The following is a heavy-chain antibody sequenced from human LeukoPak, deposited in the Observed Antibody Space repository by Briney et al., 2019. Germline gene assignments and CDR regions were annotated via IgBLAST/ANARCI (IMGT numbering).Heavy chain of an antibody. Sequence: ASVKVSCKASGYTFTSYDIDWVRQATGQGLEWMGWMNPNSGNTGYAQKFQGRVTITRNTSISTAYMELSSLRSEDTAVYYCARARIAAAGCDPWGQGTLVTVSS. CDR3: ARARIAAAGCDP. D-gene: IGHD6-13*01. J-gene: IGHJ5*02. V-gene: IGHV1-8*03. CDR1: GYTFTSYD. CDR2: MNPNSGNT.